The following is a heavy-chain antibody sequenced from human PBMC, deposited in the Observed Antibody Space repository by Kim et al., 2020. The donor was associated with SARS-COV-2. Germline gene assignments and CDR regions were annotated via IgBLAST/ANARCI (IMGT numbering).Heavy chain of an antibody. Sequence: NSAYAQKFQGRVTMTRNTSMSTAYMELSSLRSGDTAVYYCARRLRPHMDVWGQGTTVTVSS. J-gene: IGHJ6*02. CDR2: NS. V-gene: IGHV1-8*01. D-gene: IGHD4-17*01. CDR3: ARRLRPHMDV.